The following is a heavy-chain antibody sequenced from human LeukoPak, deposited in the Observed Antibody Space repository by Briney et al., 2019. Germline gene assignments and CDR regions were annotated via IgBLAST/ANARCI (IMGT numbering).Heavy chain of an antibody. Sequence: VGSLRLSCAASGFTFSSYWMSWVRQAPGEGREWVANIKQDGSEKYYVDSVKGRFTISRDNAKNSLYLQMNSLRAEDTAVYYCARDRITMVRGLLTYFDYWGQGTLVTVSS. D-gene: IGHD3-10*01. V-gene: IGHV3-7*03. CDR1: GFTFSSYW. CDR2: IKQDGSEK. CDR3: ARDRITMVRGLLTYFDY. J-gene: IGHJ4*02.